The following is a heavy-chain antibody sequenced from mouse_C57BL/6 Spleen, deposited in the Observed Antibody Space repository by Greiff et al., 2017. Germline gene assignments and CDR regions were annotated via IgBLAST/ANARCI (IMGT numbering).Heavy chain of an antibody. J-gene: IGHJ3*01. CDR1: GFNIKDDY. D-gene: IGHD1-1*01. CDR2: IDPENGDT. Sequence: VQLQQSGAELVRPGASVKLSCTASGFNIKDDYMHWVKQRPEQGLEWIGWIDPENGDTEYASKFQGQATITAATSSNTAYLQLSSLTSEDTAVYYCTTSPSYGSSGAYWGQGTLVTVSA. V-gene: IGHV14-4*01. CDR3: TTSPSYGSSGAY.